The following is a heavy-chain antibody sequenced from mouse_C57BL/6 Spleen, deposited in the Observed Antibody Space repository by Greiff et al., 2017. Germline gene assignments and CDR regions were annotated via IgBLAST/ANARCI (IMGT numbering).Heavy chain of an antibody. CDR2: IDPSDSET. CDR1: GYTFTSYW. V-gene: IGHV1-52*01. D-gene: IGHD3-2*02. J-gene: IGHJ2*01. CDR3: ARWDSSGYDYFDY. Sequence: VQLQQPGAELVRPGSSVKLSCTASGYTFTSYWMHWVKQRPIQGLEWIGNIDPSDSETHYNQKFKDKATLTVDKSSSTAYMQLSSLTSEDSAVYYCARWDSSGYDYFDYWGQGTTLTVSS.